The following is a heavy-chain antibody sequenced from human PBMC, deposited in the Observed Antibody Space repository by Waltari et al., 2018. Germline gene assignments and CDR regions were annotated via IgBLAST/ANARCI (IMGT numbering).Heavy chain of an antibody. CDR1: RDAVTEHY. J-gene: IGHJ4*02. D-gene: IGHD2-21*02. V-gene: IGHV1-2*02. CDR3: AREYCGGDCRLFDY. Sequence: LVQSGAEVMKPGASVQVSCKASRDAVTEHYIHWVRQAPGQGLEWMGWVNPTGGGTNYAQRFAGRITVPWDTSISTAYMEFSRLTSGDTAVYFCAREYCGGDCRLFDYWGQGTLVTVSS. CDR2: VNPTGGGT.